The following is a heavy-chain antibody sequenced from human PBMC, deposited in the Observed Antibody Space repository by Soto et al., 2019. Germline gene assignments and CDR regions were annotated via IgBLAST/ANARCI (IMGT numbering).Heavy chain of an antibody. CDR1: GYTFTSYG. CDR2: ISAYNGNT. CDR3: ARDDYVSYYYGMDV. J-gene: IGHJ6*02. V-gene: IGHV1-18*01. D-gene: IGHD4-17*01. Sequence: GASVKVSCKASGYTFTSYGISWVRQAPGQGLEWMGWISAYNGNTNYAQKLQGRVTMTTDTSTSTAYMELRSLRSDDTAVYYCARDDYVSYYYGMDVWGQGTTVTVSS.